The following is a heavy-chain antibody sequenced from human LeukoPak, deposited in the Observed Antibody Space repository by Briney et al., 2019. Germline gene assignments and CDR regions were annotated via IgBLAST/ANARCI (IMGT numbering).Heavy chain of an antibody. D-gene: IGHD2-2*01. V-gene: IGHV3-30*18. Sequence: GGSLRLSCAASGFTFSSYGMHWVRQAPGKGLEWVAVISYDGSNKYYADSVKGRFTISRDNSKNTLYLQMNSLRAEDTAVYYCAKDIVVVPAATYDYWGQGTLVTVSS. J-gene: IGHJ4*02. CDR2: ISYDGSNK. CDR3: AKDIVVVPAATYDY. CDR1: GFTFSSYG.